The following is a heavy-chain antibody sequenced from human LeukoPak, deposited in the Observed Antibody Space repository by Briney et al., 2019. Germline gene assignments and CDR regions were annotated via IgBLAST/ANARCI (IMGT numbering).Heavy chain of an antibody. CDR2: AYYRSKWYN. Sequence: SQTLSLTCAISGDSFSSNSAAWNWIRQSPSRGLEWLGRAYYRSKWYNDYSVSLKSRITINSDTSKNQFSLQLNSVTPEDTAVYYCARENPTVFDYWGQGILVTVSS. CDR3: ARENPTVFDY. V-gene: IGHV6-1*01. D-gene: IGHD4-17*01. CDR1: GDSFSSNSAA. J-gene: IGHJ4*02.